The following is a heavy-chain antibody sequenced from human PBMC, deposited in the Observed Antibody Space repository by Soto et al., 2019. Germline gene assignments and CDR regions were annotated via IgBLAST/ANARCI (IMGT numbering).Heavy chain of an antibody. Sequence: ASVKVSCKASGYTFIGYYIHWVRQAPGQGLEWMGRINPNSGEVTYGETFQGRVTMTRDTSNNTAYMELSRLRSDDTAVYYRARDPRPLWYFDYWGQGTLVTVSS. CDR2: INPNSGEV. J-gene: IGHJ4*02. CDR3: ARDPRPLWYFDY. D-gene: IGHD6-6*01. CDR1: GYTFIGYY. V-gene: IGHV1-2*06.